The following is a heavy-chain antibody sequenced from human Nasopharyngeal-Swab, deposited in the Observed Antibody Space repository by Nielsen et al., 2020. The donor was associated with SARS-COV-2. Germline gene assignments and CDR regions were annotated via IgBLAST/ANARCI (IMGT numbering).Heavy chain of an antibody. V-gene: IGHV3-21*01. CDR3: ARTAAFCGDDCYSEYFQH. CDR1: GFTFTTYT. Sequence: GRLLKTSCAAPGFTFTTYTRTWVRQAQGKGLEWVSSISHSTTYIWYADSVKGRFTISRDNAKNSLYLQMNNLRADDTAIYYCARTAAFCGDDCYSEYFQHWGQGTLVTVSS. CDR2: ISHSTTYI. D-gene: IGHD2-21*02. J-gene: IGHJ1*01.